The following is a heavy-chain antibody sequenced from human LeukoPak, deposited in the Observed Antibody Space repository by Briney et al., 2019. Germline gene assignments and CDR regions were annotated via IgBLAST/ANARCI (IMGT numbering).Heavy chain of an antibody. V-gene: IGHV3-23*01. CDR1: GFSFSNYA. CDR2: ITGGGET. Sequence: GGSLRLSCAASGFSFSNYAMSWVRQAPARGPEWVSSITGGGETFYADSVKGRFTLSRDDFRNTVYLQLNNLRVEDTAIYYCAKANWVSNADAVWWGQGTQVTVSS. D-gene: IGHD1-1*01. CDR3: AKANWVSNADAVW. J-gene: IGHJ4*02.